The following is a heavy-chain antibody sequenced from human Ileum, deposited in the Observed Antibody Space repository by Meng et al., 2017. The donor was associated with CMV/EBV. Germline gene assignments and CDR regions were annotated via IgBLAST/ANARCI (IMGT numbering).Heavy chain of an antibody. Sequence: GGDLVQPGGSLRLSCAASGFSFSANYMDWVRQAPGKGLEWIARIRSRAVSYTTEYAESVKGRFTISRDDSKNSLYLQMDSLKTEDTAIYYCVKGHIALDYWGQGTLVTVSS. V-gene: IGHV3-72*01. CDR3: VKGHIALDY. CDR1: GFSFSANY. D-gene: IGHD2-21*01. CDR2: IRSRAVSYTT. J-gene: IGHJ4*02.